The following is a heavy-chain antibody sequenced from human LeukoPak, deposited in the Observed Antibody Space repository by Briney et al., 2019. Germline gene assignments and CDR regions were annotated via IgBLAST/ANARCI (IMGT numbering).Heavy chain of an antibody. CDR1: GFTLSNFA. CDR2: ISANGGDT. CDR3: AKASGSGYGKDYFDY. J-gene: IGHJ4*02. Sequence: GGSLRLSCAASGFTLSNFAMGWVRQAPGKGLQWVSLISANGGDTYYADSVKGRFTISTDNSKNTLYLQMNSLRAEDTALYYCAKASGSGYGKDYFDYWGQGTLVAVSS. V-gene: IGHV3-23*01. D-gene: IGHD1-26*01.